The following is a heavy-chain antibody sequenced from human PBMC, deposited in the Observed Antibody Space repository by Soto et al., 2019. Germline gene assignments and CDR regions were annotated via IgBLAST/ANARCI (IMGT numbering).Heavy chain of an antibody. CDR3: ARDIGGSSGWYVDS. CDR1: GGSISTYY. V-gene: IGHV4-59*01. D-gene: IGHD6-19*01. CDR2: IYYSGST. Sequence: QVQLQESGPGLVKPSETLSLTCTVSGGSISTYYWNWIRQPPGKGLEWIGYIYYSGSTKYNPSLKSRVTISIDTSKKQFSLKLSSVTAADTAVYYCARDIGGSSGWYVDSWGQGTLVTVSS. J-gene: IGHJ4*02.